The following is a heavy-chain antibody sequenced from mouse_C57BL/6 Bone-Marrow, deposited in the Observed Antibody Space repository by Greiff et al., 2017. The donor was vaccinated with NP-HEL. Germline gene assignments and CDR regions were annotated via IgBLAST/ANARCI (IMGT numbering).Heavy chain of an antibody. J-gene: IGHJ4*01. CDR1: GYTFTSYW. Sequence: VQLQQPGAELVMPGASVKLSCKASGYTFTSYWMHWVKQRPGQGLEWIGEIDPSDIYTNYNQKFKGKSTLTVDKSSSTAYMQLSSLTSEDSAVYYCAREMDYWGQGTSVTVSS. CDR2: IDPSDIYT. CDR3: AREMDY. V-gene: IGHV1-69*01.